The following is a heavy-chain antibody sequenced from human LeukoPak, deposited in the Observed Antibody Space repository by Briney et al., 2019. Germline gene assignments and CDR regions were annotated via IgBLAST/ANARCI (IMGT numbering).Heavy chain of an antibody. J-gene: IGHJ4*02. V-gene: IGHV3-48*03. CDR1: GFTFSSYE. CDR2: ISSSGNSI. CDR3: ARDDYYDSSGYYGFDY. D-gene: IGHD3-22*01. Sequence: GGSLRLSCAASGFTFSSYEMNWVRQAPGKGLEWVSYISSSGNSIYHADSVKGRFTISRDNAKNSLYLQMNSLRAEDTAVYYCARDDYYDSSGYYGFDYWGQGTLVTVSS.